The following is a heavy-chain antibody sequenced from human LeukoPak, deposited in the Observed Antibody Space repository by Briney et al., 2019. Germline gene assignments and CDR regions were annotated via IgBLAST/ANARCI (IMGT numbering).Heavy chain of an antibody. CDR2: IYYSGST. CDR1: GGSISSSSYY. V-gene: IGHV4-39*07. D-gene: IGHD1-1*01. Sequence: SETLSLTCTVSGGSISSSSYYWGWIRQPPGKGLEWIGSIYYSGSTYYNPSLKSRVTISVDTSKNQFSLNLRSLTAADTAVYYCVRGGRNNWNAPNYYFDFWGQGTLVTVSS. CDR3: VRGGRNNWNAPNYYFDF. J-gene: IGHJ4*02.